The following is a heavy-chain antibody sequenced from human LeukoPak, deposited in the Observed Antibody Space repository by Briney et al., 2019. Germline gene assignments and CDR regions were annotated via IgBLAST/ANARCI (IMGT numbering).Heavy chain of an antibody. CDR2: IKTKTDGETT. D-gene: IGHD3-9*01. CDR1: GFTFTNAW. CDR3: TRDRTQSYYDILTGYFY. Sequence: GGSLKLSCAASGFTFTNAWMSWVRQAPGKGLEWVGRIKTKTDGETTDYAAPVKGRFTISRDDSKNTLYLQMNSLKTEDTAVYYCTRDRTQSYYDILTGYFYWGQGTLVTVSS. J-gene: IGHJ4*02. V-gene: IGHV3-15*01.